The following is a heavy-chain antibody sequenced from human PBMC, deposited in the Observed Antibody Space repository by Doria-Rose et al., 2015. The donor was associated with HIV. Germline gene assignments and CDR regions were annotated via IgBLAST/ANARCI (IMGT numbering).Heavy chain of an antibody. J-gene: IGHJ6*03. V-gene: IGHV4-4*09. D-gene: IGHD3-10*01. CDR2: IYSSGST. Sequence: HVQLQESGPGLVKPAATLSLTCTVSGGSISSYYWNWIRQPPGKGLEWIGYIYSSGSTHYNSPLKSRVTISIDTSKSQFSRKRSSVTAADTAVYYCARFRPSRGIYYSLDVWGKGTTVTVSS. CDR1: GGSISSYY. CDR3: ARFRPSRGIYYSLDV.